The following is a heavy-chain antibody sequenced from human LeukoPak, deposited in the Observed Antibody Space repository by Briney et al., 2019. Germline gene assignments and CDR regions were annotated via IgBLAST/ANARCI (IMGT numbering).Heavy chain of an antibody. CDR1: GGSISSSNW. J-gene: IGHJ6*03. CDR2: IYHSGST. D-gene: IGHD3-22*01. Sequence: SETLSLTCAVSGGSISSSNWWSWVRQPPGEGLEWIGEIYHSGSTNYNPSLKSRVTISVDKSKNQFSLKLSSVTAADTAVYYCARGHPYDSSGYYYYYYYMDVWGKGTTVTVSS. CDR3: ARGHPYDSSGYYYYYYYMDV. V-gene: IGHV4-4*02.